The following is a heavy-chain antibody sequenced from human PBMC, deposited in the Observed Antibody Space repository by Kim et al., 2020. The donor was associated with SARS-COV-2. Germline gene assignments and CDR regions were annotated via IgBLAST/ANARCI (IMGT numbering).Heavy chain of an antibody. D-gene: IGHD3-3*02. V-gene: IGHV1-18*01. Sequence: ASVKVSCKASGYSFTMYGIGWVRQAPGQGLESMGWITTYNDNTNYAQKFQGRVTMTTDTSTRTAYMELRSLRSDDTAVYYCARRGINFAYDHWGQGTLVT. J-gene: IGHJ5*02. CDR3: ARRGINFAYDH. CDR2: ITTYNDNT. CDR1: GYSFTMYG.